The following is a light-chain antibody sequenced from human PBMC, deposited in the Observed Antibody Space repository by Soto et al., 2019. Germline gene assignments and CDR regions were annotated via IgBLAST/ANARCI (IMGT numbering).Light chain of an antibody. V-gene: IGKV3-15*01. CDR2: DAS. CDR1: QSISSY. CDR3: KQYNNWPK. J-gene: IGKJ1*01. Sequence: VMTQSPSTLPGSPGERAALSCRASQSISSYLAWYQQKPGQAPRLLIYDASTRANGITARFSGSGSGTELTLTISSLQYEDFAVYNCKQYNNWPKFGQGTKVDIK.